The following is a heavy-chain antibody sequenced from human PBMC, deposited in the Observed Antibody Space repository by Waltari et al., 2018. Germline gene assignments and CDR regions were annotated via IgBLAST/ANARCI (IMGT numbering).Heavy chain of an antibody. Sequence: QVQLVESGGGVVQPGRSLRLSCAASGFTFSRYGMHWVRQAPGKVLEWVAVIWYDGSNKYYADSVKGRFTISRDNSKNTLYLQMNSLRAEDTAVYYCAKALDYYDSSGYYFHYFDYWGQGTLVTVSS. J-gene: IGHJ4*02. CDR1: GFTFSRYG. D-gene: IGHD3-22*01. CDR3: AKALDYYDSSGYYFHYFDY. CDR2: IWYDGSNK. V-gene: IGHV3-33*06.